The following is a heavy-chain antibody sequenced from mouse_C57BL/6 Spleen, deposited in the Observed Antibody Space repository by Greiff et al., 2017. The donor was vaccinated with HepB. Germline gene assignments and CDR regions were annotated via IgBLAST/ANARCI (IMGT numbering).Heavy chain of an antibody. Sequence: QVQLQQSGAELVKPGASVKLSCKASGYTFTSYWMQWVKQRPGQGLEWIGEIDPSDSYTNYNQKFKGKATLTVDTSSSTAYMQLSSLTSEDSAVYYCARAGSPFAYWGQGTLVTVSA. CDR3: ARAGSPFAY. CDR2: IDPSDSYT. V-gene: IGHV1-50*01. J-gene: IGHJ3*01. CDR1: GYTFTSYW.